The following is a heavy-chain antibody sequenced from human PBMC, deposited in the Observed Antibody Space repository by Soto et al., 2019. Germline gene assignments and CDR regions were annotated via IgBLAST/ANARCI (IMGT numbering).Heavy chain of an antibody. CDR1: GYTFTSYG. D-gene: IGHD4-17*01. CDR2: ISAYNGNT. CDR3: ARVFGDYGDGAFDI. V-gene: IGHV1-18*01. J-gene: IGHJ3*02. Sequence: ASVKVSCKASGYTFTSYGISWVRQAPGQGLEWMGWISAYNGNTNYAQKLQGRVTMTTDTSTSTAYMELRSLRSDDTAVYYCARVFGDYGDGAFDIWGQGTMVTVSS.